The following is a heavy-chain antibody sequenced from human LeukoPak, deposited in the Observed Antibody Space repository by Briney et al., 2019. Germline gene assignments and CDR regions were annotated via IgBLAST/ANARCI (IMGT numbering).Heavy chain of an antibody. Sequence: QPGGSLRLSCAASGFAFNKYWMHWVRQAPGKGLVWVSRINGDGSTTSYADSVKGRFTISRDDSKSTLYLQMNSLRPEDTAVFYCARAGGAWSRTHYYYLIDVWGKGTTVTVSS. J-gene: IGHJ6*03. CDR2: INGDGSTT. V-gene: IGHV3-74*01. D-gene: IGHD1/OR15-1a*01. CDR1: GFAFNKYW. CDR3: ARAGGAWSRTHYYYLIDV.